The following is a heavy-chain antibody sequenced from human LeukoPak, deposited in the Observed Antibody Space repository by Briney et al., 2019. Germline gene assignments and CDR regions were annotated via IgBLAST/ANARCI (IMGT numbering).Heavy chain of an antibody. D-gene: IGHD6-19*01. V-gene: IGHV1-2*02. CDR1: EYTFTGYY. CDR2: INPNSGGT. CDR3: ARVRPYSSGWNFDY. Sequence: ASVKVSCNASEYTFTGYYIHWVRPAPGQGVEWMGRINPNSGGTNYAQKFQGRVTMTRDTSISTAYMELGRLKSDDTAVYYCARVRPYSSGWNFDYWGQGTLLTVSS. J-gene: IGHJ4*02.